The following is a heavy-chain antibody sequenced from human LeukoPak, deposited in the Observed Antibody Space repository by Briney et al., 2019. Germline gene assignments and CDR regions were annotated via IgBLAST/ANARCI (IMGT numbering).Heavy chain of an antibody. Sequence: PGGSLRLSCAASGFTFSSYSMNWVRQAPGKGLEWVSSISSSSSYIYYADSVKGRFTISRDNAKNSLYLQMNSLRAEDTAVYYCYCSGSYYNNWFHPWGQGTLVTVSS. CDR3: YCSGSYYNNWFHP. V-gene: IGHV3-21*01. CDR2: ISSSSSYI. CDR1: GFTFSSYS. D-gene: IGHD3-10*01. J-gene: IGHJ5*02.